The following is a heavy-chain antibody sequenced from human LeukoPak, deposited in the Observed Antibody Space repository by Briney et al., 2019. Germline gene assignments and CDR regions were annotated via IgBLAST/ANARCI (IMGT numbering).Heavy chain of an antibody. D-gene: IGHD2-15*01. Sequence: GESLKISCKGSGYTFTTYWIGWVRQMPGQGLEWMGIIFPGDSDTRYSPSFQGQVTISADKSISTAYLQWSSLKASDTAIYYCASEYCSGGNCYFDYWGQGTLVTVSS. J-gene: IGHJ4*02. CDR2: IFPGDSDT. CDR3: ASEYCSGGNCYFDY. CDR1: GYTFTTYW. V-gene: IGHV5-51*01.